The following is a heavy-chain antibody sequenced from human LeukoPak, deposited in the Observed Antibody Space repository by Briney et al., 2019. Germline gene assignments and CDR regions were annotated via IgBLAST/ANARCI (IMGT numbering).Heavy chain of an antibody. J-gene: IGHJ6*02. CDR1: GLTFSSYS. V-gene: IGHV3-21*01. CDR2: ISSSSSYI. CDR3: ARGHYDSSEDYYYYYGMDV. Sequence: PGGSLRLSCAASGLTFSSYSMNWVRQAPGKGLEWVSSISSSSSYIYYADSVTGRFTISRDNAKNSLYLQMNSLRAEDTAVYYCARGHYDSSEDYYYYYGMDVWGQGTTVTVSS. D-gene: IGHD3-22*01.